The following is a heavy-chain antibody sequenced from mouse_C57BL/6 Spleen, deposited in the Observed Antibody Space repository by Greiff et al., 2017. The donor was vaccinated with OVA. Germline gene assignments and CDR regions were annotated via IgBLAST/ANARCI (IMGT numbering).Heavy chain of an antibody. Sequence: QVQLKESGAELVKPGASVKLSCKASGYTFTEYTIHWVKQRSGQGLEWIGWFYPGSGSIKYNEKFKDKATLTADKSSSTVYMELSRLTSEDSAVYFCARRGPLDYYGSSPYYFDYWGQGTTLTVSS. CDR2: FYPGSGSI. V-gene: IGHV1-62-2*01. J-gene: IGHJ2*01. CDR1: GYTFTEYT. CDR3: ARRGPLDYYGSSPYYFDY. D-gene: IGHD1-1*01.